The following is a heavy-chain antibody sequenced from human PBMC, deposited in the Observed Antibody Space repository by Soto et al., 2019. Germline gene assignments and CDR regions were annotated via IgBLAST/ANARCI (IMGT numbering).Heavy chain of an antibody. J-gene: IGHJ6*02. CDR3: ARGVIQSAMGFGMDV. V-gene: IGHV4-59*01. Sequence: QVQLQESGPGLVKPSETLSLTCTASGGSISSYYSKWIRPPPGKGLEWIGHIYNSGTTNYNPSLKRRVTISVDTPKNQFSLTLSSVTAADTAVYYCARGVIQSAMGFGMDVWGRGTTVTVSS. CDR1: GGSISSYY. CDR2: IYNSGTT. D-gene: IGHD2-2*01.